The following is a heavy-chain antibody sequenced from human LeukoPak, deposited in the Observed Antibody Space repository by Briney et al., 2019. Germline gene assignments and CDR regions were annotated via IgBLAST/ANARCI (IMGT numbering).Heavy chain of an antibody. CDR2: IYYSGST. CDR3: AGSGWYFWYFQH. V-gene: IGHV4-39*01. Sequence: PSETLSLTCTVSGGSISSSSYYWGWLRQPPGKGLEWVGSIYYSGSTYYNPSLKSRVTISVDTSKNQFSLKLSSVTAADTAVYYCAGSGWYFWYFQHWGQGTLVTVSS. J-gene: IGHJ1*01. D-gene: IGHD6-19*01. CDR1: GGSISSSSYY.